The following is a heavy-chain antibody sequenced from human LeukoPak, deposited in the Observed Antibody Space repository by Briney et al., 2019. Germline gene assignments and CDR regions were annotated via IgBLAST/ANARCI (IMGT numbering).Heavy chain of an antibody. Sequence: GGSLRLSCAASGFTFDDYGMSWVRQAPGKGLGWVSGINWNGGSTGYADSVKGRFTISRDNAKNSLYLQMNSLRAEDTALYYCARVAYSGYGPFLDYWGQGTLVTVSS. V-gene: IGHV3-20*04. CDR3: ARVAYSGYGPFLDY. D-gene: IGHD5-12*01. CDR1: GFTFDDYG. CDR2: INWNGGST. J-gene: IGHJ4*02.